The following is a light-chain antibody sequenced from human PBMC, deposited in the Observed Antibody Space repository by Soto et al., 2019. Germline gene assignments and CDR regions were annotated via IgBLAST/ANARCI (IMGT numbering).Light chain of an antibody. CDR2: DAS. CDR1: QSVSSY. V-gene: IGKV3-11*01. CDR3: QHYNSYSEA. Sequence: DIVLTQAPATLSFSPGEIATLSFRASQSVSSYLAWYQQKPGQAPRLLIYDASTRAAGIPPRFSGSGSGTEFTLTISSLQPDDFATYYCQHYNSYSEAFGQGTKVDI. J-gene: IGKJ1*01.